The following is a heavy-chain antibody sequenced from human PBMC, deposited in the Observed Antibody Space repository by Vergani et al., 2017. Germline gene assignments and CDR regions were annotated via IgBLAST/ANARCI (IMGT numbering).Heavy chain of an antibody. CDR2: MNPNSGNT. CDR1: GGTFSSYA. V-gene: IGHV1-8*02. Sequence: QVQLVQSGAEVKKPGSSVKVSCKASGGTFSSYAISWVRQATGQGLEWMGWMNPNSGNTGYAQKFQGRVTMTRNTSISTAYMELSSLRSEDTAVYYCARAPDSGFDYWGQGTLVTVSS. D-gene: IGHD6-25*01. J-gene: IGHJ4*02. CDR3: ARAPDSGFDY.